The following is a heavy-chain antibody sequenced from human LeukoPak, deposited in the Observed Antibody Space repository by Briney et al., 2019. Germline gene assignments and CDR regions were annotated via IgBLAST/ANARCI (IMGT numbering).Heavy chain of an antibody. Sequence: XASGFTFSXXXXXWVRXAPGXXXVWVSRINTDGSSTNYADSVKGRFTISRDNAKNTLYLQMNSLRAEDTAVYYCARGGIARTFDYWGQGTLVTVSS. D-gene: IGHD6-13*01. CDR2: INTDGSST. CDR3: ARGGIARTFDY. CDR1: GFTFSXXX. J-gene: IGHJ4*02. V-gene: IGHV3-74*01.